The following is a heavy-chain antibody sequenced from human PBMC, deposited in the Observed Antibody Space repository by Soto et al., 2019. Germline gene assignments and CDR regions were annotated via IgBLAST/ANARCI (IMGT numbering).Heavy chain of an antibody. J-gene: IGHJ4*02. CDR3: AKDRPQIVLKGLWPHYFDY. V-gene: IGHV3-23*01. D-gene: IGHD3-10*01. Sequence: PGGSLRLSCAASGFTFSSYAMSWVRQAPGKGLEWVSAISGSGGSTYYADSVKGRFTISRDNSKNTLYLQMSSLRAEDTAVYYCAKDRPQIVLKGLWPHYFDYWGQGTLVTVSS. CDR2: ISGSGGST. CDR1: GFTFSSYA.